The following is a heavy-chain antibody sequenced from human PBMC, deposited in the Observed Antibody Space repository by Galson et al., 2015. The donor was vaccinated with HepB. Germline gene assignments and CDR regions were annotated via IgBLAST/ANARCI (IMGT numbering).Heavy chain of an antibody. J-gene: IGHJ4*02. CDR3: ARDRITVIVVRYFDY. Sequence: SLRLSCAASGFTFSSYSMNWVRQAPGKGLEWVSSISSSSYIYYADSVKGRFTISSDSAKNSLYQQMNSLRAEDTAVYYCARDRITVIVVRYFDYWGQGTLVTVSS. V-gene: IGHV3-21*01. D-gene: IGHD3-22*01. CDR2: ISSSSYI. CDR1: GFTFSSYS.